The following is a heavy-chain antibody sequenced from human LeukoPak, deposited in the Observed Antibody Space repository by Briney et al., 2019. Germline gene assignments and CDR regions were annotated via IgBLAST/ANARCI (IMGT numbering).Heavy chain of an antibody. D-gene: IGHD6-13*01. Sequence: ASVKVSCEASGYTFTSYGISWVRQAPGQGLEWMGWISAYNGNTNYAQKLQGRVTMTTDTSTSTAYMELRSLRSDDTAVYYCARDLFLRGAAGTADYWGQGTLVTVSS. CDR1: GYTFTSYG. J-gene: IGHJ4*02. V-gene: IGHV1-18*01. CDR2: ISAYNGNT. CDR3: ARDLFLRGAAGTADY.